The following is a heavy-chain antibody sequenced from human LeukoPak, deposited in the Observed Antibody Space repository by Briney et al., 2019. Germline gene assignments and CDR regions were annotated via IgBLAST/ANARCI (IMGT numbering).Heavy chain of an antibody. J-gene: IGHJ3*01. Sequence: PGGSLRLSCAASGFTFSNAWMSWVRQAPGKGLEWVGRIKSKTDGGTTDYAAPVKGRFTISRDDSKNTLYLQMNSLKTEDTAVYYCAKFFTGEYVRAFDVWGQGTMVTVSS. CDR2: IKSKTDGGTT. CDR3: AKFFTGEYVRAFDV. V-gene: IGHV3-15*01. CDR1: GFTFSNAW. D-gene: IGHD3-10*02.